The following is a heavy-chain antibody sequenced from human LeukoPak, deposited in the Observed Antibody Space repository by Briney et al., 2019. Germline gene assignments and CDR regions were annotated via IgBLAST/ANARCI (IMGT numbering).Heavy chain of an antibody. J-gene: IGHJ4*02. CDR3: ARHGGGYDPDY. CDR1: GGSISSSSYY. CDR2: IYYSGST. V-gene: IGHV4-39*01. Sequence: SETLSLTCTVSGGSISSSSYYWGWIRQPPGEGLEWIGSIYYSGSTYYNPSLKSRVTISVDTSKNQFSLKLSSVTAADTAVYYCARHGGGYDPDYWGQGTLVTVSS. D-gene: IGHD5-12*01.